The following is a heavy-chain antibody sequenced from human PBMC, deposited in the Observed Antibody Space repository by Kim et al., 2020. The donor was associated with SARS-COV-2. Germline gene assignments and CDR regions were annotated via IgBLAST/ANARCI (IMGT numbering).Heavy chain of an antibody. CDR1: GFTFSSYA. D-gene: IGHD2-15*01. Sequence: GGSLRLSCAASGFTFSSYAMYWVRQAPGKGLEWVAVIWYDGSNKYYADSVKGRFTISRDNSKNTLYLQMNSLRAEDTAVYYCAKGFDIVVVAAKNYYGMDVWGQGTTVTVSS. J-gene: IGHJ6*02. CDR3: AKGFDIVVVAAKNYYGMDV. CDR2: IWYDGSNK. V-gene: IGHV3-33*06.